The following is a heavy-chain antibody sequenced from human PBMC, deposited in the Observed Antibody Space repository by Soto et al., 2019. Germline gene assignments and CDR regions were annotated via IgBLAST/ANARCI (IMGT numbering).Heavy chain of an antibody. D-gene: IGHD1-26*01. V-gene: IGHV3-74*01. CDR2: INSDGSVT. CDR1: GFTFSRYW. Sequence: PGGSLSLSCAASGFTFSRYWIHWVRQAPGKGLVWVSRINSDGSVTSYADSVKGRFTISRDNAKNTLYLQMSSLRAEDTAVYYCVIEPVGLTHYDYWGQGTLVTVSS. CDR3: VIEPVGLTHYDY. J-gene: IGHJ4*02.